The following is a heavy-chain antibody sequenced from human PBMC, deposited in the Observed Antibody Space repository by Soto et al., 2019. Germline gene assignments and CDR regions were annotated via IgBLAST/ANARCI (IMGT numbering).Heavy chain of an antibody. CDR3: ARDANGVLVVPAASYYFDY. Sequence: ASVKVSCKASGYTFTSYGISWVRQAPGLGLEWMGWISAYNGNTNYARKLQGRVTMTTVTSTSTAYMELRSLRSDDTAVYYCARDANGVLVVPAASYYFDYWGEVTLVTVSS. J-gene: IGHJ4*02. CDR1: GYTFTSYG. D-gene: IGHD2-2*01. CDR2: ISAYNGNT. V-gene: IGHV1-18*04.